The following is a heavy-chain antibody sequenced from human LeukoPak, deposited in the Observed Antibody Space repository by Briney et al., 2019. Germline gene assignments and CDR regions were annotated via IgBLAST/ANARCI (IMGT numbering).Heavy chain of an antibody. CDR2: IYPGESDT. J-gene: IGHJ4*02. CDR1: GYSFTSYW. V-gene: IGHV5-51*01. Sequence: GKSLKISCKGSGYSFTSYWIGWVRQMPGKGLEWLGIIYPGESDTRYSPSFQGQVTISADKSISTAYLQWSSLKAADTAMYYCARSPEELPDYWGQGTLVTVSS. D-gene: IGHD1-7*01. CDR3: ARSPEELPDY.